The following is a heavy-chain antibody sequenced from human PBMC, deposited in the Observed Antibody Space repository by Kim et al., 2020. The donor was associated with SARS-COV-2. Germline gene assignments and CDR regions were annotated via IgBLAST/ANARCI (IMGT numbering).Heavy chain of an antibody. D-gene: IGHD3-22*01. Sequence: GGSLRLSCAASGFTFSSYAMHWVRQAPGKGLEWVAVISYDGSNKYYADSVKGRFTISRDNSKNTLYLQMNSLRAEDTAVYYCARDLPPFDSGYSGALDY. CDR2: ISYDGSNK. V-gene: IGHV3-30-3*01. J-gene: IGHJ4*01. CDR1: GFTFSSYA. CDR3: ARDLPPFDSGYSGALDY.